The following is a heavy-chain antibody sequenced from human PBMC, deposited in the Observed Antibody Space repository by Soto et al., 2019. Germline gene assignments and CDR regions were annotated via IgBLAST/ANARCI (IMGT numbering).Heavy chain of an antibody. CDR3: VRVYGEIDY. CDR1: GYTFTNYD. CDR2: MNPKSGNT. J-gene: IGHJ4*02. Sequence: QVQLVQSGAEVKKPGASVKVSGKASGYTFTNYDINWVRKATGQGLEWMGWMNPKSGNTGYAQQFQGRVTMTRSTSITTAYMELSSLRSEDTAVYYCVRVYGEIDYWGQGTLVTVSS. V-gene: IGHV1-8*01. D-gene: IGHD4-17*01.